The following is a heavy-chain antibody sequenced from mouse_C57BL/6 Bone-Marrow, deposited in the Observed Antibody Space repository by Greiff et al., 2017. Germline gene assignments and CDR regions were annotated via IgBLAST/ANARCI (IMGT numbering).Heavy chain of an antibody. D-gene: IGHD2-4*01. V-gene: IGHV1-39*01. CDR3: SGGYDYDYAMDY. CDR1: GYSFTDYN. CDR2: INPNYGTT. J-gene: IGHJ4*01. Sequence: VQLQQSGPELVKPGASVKISCKASGYSFTDYNMNWVKQSTGKSLEWIGVINPNYGTTSYNQQFKGKATLTVDQSSSTAYMQLNSLTSEDSAVYYGSGGYDYDYAMDYGGQGTSVTVSS.